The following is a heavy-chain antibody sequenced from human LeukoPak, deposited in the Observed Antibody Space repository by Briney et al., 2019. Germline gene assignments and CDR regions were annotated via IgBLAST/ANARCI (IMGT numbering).Heavy chain of an antibody. D-gene: IGHD2-21*02. CDR1: GYTFTSYY. J-gene: IGHJ2*01. V-gene: IGHV1-46*01. CDR2: INPSGGST. Sequence: ASVTVSCTASGYTFTSYYMHWVRQAPGQGLEWMGIINPSGGSTSYAQKFQGRVTMTRDTSTSTVYMELSSLRSEDTAVYYCARDCGGDCRPYWYFDLWGRGTLVTVSS. CDR3: ARDCGGDCRPYWYFDL.